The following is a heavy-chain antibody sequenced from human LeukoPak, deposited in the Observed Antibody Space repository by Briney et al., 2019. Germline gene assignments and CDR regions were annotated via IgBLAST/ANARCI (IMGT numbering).Heavy chain of an antibody. CDR3: ARHVGEDYDFWSGYFID. CDR2: IYPGDSDT. V-gene: IGHV5-51*01. CDR1: GYSFTSYW. J-gene: IGHJ4*02. D-gene: IGHD3-3*01. Sequence: GESLKISCQGSGYSFTSYWIAWVRQMPGKGLEWMGIIYPGDSDTRYSPSFQGQVTISADKSISTAYLQWSSLKASDTAMYYCARHVGEDYDFWSGYFIDWGQGTLVTVSS.